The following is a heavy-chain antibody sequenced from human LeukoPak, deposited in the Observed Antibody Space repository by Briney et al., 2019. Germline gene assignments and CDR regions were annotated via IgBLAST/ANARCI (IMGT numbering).Heavy chain of an antibody. CDR3: ARTRITMIVVVRGGRYYFDY. CDR2: IYYSGST. V-gene: IGHV4-39*01. J-gene: IGHJ4*02. D-gene: IGHD3-22*01. Sequence: PSETLSLTCTVSGGSISSSSYYWGWIRQPPGKGLEWIGSIYYSGSTYYNPSLKSRVTISVDTSKNQFSLKLSSVTAADTAVYYCARTRITMIVVVRGGRYYFDYWGQGTLVTVSS. CDR1: GGSISSSSYY.